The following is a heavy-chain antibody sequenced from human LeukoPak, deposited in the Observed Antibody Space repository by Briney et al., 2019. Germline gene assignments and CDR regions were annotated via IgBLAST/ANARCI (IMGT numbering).Heavy chain of an antibody. CDR1: GGSISSYY. Sequence: SETLSLTCTVSGGSISSYYWSWIRQPPGKGLEWIGYIYYSGSTNYNPSLKSRVTISVDTSKNQFSLKLSSVTAADTAVYYCASDGSGSYSDWFDPWGQGTLVTVSS. CDR2: IYYSGST. D-gene: IGHD3-10*01. J-gene: IGHJ5*02. V-gene: IGHV4-59*01. CDR3: ASDGSGSYSDWFDP.